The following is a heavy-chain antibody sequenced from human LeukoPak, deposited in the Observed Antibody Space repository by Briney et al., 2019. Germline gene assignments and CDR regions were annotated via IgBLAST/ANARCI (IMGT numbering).Heavy chain of an antibody. D-gene: IGHD3-22*01. CDR1: GFTFSSYA. Sequence: QSGRSLRLSCAASGFTFSSYAMSSVRQAPGKGLEWVSAISGSGGSTYYADSVKGRFTISRDNSKNTLYLQMNSLRAEDTAVYYCAKDQDFYGSSGYPDYWGQGTLVTVSS. J-gene: IGHJ4*02. CDR2: ISGSGGST. V-gene: IGHV3-23*01. CDR3: AKDQDFYGSSGYPDY.